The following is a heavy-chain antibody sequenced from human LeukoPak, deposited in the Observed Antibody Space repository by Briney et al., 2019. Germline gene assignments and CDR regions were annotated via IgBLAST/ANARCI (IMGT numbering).Heavy chain of an antibody. Sequence: KTSETLSLTCAVYGGSFSSYYWSWIRQPPGKGLEWIGEINHSGSTNYNPSLKSRVTISVDTSKNQFSLKLSSVTAADTAVYYCARVYYYYYYMDVWGKGTTVTVSS. CDR2: INHSGST. J-gene: IGHJ6*03. V-gene: IGHV4-34*01. CDR1: GGSFSSYY. CDR3: ARVYYYYYYMDV.